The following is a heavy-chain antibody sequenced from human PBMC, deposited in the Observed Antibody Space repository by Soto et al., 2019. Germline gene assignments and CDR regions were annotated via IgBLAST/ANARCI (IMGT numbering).Heavy chain of an antibody. CDR2: IKGDETTT. J-gene: IGHJ6*02. CDR1: GFTFTDYW. Sequence: EVQLVESGGGLVQPGGSLRLSCAASGFTFTDYWVHWVRQSPGKGLVWVSRIKGDETTTNYADSVEGRFTISRDNARNTVYLQINSLRVEDTAVYFCARGLRGAYGMDVWGQGTTVIVSS. CDR3: ARGLRGAYGMDV. D-gene: IGHD2-21*02. V-gene: IGHV3-74*01.